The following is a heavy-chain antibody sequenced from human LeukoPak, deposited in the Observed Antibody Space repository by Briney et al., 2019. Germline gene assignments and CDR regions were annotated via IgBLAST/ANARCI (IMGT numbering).Heavy chain of an antibody. Sequence: GGTLRLSCAGSGFTFRNYAMSWVRQAPGKGLEWVSYISSSGSTIYYADSVKGRFTISRDNAKNSLYLQMNSLRAEDTAVYYCAELGITMIGGVWGKGTTVTISS. CDR3: AELGITMIGGV. D-gene: IGHD3-10*02. CDR2: ISSSGSTI. J-gene: IGHJ6*04. CDR1: GFTFRNYA. V-gene: IGHV3-48*03.